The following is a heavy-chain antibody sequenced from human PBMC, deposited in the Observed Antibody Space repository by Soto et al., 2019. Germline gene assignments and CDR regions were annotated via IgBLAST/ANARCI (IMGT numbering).Heavy chain of an antibody. CDR2: IRAKTNNYAT. Sequence: EVQLVESGGGLVQPGGSLKLSCAASGFIFSDSAVHWVRQASGKGLEWVGRIRAKTNNYATAYVASVQGRFTVSRDDSKNTAYLQMSSLRTEDTAMYYCIRLEESGCSGDRCYSGLDHWGQGTLVTVSS. V-gene: IGHV3-73*02. CDR3: IRLEESGCSGDRCYSGLDH. J-gene: IGHJ4*02. CDR1: GFIFSDSA. D-gene: IGHD2-15*01.